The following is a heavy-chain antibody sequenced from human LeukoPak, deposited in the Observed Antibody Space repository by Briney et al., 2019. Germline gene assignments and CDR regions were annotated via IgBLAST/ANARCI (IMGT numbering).Heavy chain of an antibody. Sequence: GGSLRLSCTASGFTLSSYEMSRIRQAPGEGLEWVSSIDYSGGSTHYADSVMGRFTISRDNSKNTLYLQMNSLRAEDTAVYYCARGLTHYYYDSSGDDYWGQGTLVTVSS. CDR2: IDYSGGST. D-gene: IGHD3-22*01. J-gene: IGHJ4*02. V-gene: IGHV3-23*01. CDR1: GFTLSSYE. CDR3: ARGLTHYYYDSSGDDY.